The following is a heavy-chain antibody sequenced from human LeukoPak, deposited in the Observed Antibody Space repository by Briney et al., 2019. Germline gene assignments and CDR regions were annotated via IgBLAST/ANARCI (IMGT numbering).Heavy chain of an antibody. D-gene: IGHD5-24*01. CDR1: GFTFSYHW. J-gene: IGHJ4*02. Sequence: PRDSLRLSCSASGFTFSYHWLHWVRPVPRRGLLWVSRIQNDRISTTYADSVKGRFTISRDNAKNTLFLQMNCLRSADPAVYYCARDRDGYNYWGQGTLVTVS. CDR2: IQNDRIST. CDR3: ARDRDGYNY. V-gene: IGHV3-74*01.